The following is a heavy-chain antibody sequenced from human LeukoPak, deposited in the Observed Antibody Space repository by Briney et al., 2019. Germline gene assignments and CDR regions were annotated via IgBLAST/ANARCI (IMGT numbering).Heavy chain of an antibody. CDR1: GGSISSYY. D-gene: IGHD3-22*01. CDR3: ARDNYYDSSGYYLTFNWFDP. Sequence: SETLSLTCTVSGGSISSYYWGWIRQPPGKGLEWIGSIYYSGSTYYNPSLKSRVTISVDTSKNQFSLKLSSVTAADTAVYYCARDNYYDSSGYYLTFNWFDPWGQGTLVTVSS. J-gene: IGHJ5*02. V-gene: IGHV4-39*07. CDR2: IYYSGST.